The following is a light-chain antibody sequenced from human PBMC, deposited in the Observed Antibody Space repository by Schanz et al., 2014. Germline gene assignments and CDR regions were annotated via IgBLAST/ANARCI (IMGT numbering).Light chain of an antibody. CDR3: CSYAGSYTLV. CDR1: SSDVGGYNF. J-gene: IGLJ2*01. Sequence: QSALTQPASVSGSPGQAITISCTGTSSDVGGYNFVSWYQQHPGKAPKLMIYHVTNRPSGVSHRFSGSKSGNTASLTISGLQAEDEADYYCCSYAGSYTLVFGGGTKLTVL. CDR2: HVT. V-gene: IGLV2-14*03.